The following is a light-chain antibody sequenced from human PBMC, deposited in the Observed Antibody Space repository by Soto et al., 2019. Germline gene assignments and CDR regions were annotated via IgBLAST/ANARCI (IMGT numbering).Light chain of an antibody. Sequence: EIVLTQSPGTLSLSPGERATLSCRGSQSVSSSYLAWYQQKTGQAPRLLIYGKSSRATGIPDRFSGSGSGTDFNLTISRLEPEDFAVYYCQQYGSSPWTFGQGTKVDIK. CDR1: QSVSSSY. CDR2: GKS. J-gene: IGKJ1*01. CDR3: QQYGSSPWT. V-gene: IGKV3-20*01.